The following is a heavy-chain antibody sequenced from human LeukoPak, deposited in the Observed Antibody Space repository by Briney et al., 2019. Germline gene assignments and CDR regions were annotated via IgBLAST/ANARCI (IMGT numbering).Heavy chain of an antibody. D-gene: IGHD3-3*01. CDR3: AKEEGTVFRVVHPLDQ. CDR1: GFTFNNYA. V-gene: IGHV3-23*01. Sequence: GGSLRLSCAASGFTFNNYAMSWVRQVPGKGLEWVSAIGRSGESTFYADFVKGRFTISRDNSKNTLYMQLSSLRADDTAVYFCAKEEGTVFRVVHPLDQWGQGTLVTVAS. CDR2: IGRSGEST. J-gene: IGHJ4*02.